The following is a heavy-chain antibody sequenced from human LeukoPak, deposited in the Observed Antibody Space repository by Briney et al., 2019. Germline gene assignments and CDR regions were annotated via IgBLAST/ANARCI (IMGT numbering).Heavy chain of an antibody. CDR3: ARQLVLTYYYYGMDV. CDR1: GFTFSSYA. D-gene: IGHD6-13*01. Sequence: PGGSLRLSCAASGFTFSSYAMSWVRQAPGKGLEWVSAISGSGGSTYYADSVKGRFTISRDNSKNTLYLQMNSLRAEDTAVYHCARQLVLTYYYYGMDVWGQGTTVTVSS. J-gene: IGHJ6*02. CDR2: ISGSGGST. V-gene: IGHV3-23*01.